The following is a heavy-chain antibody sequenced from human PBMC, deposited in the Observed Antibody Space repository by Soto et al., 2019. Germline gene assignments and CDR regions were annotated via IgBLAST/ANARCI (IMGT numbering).Heavy chain of an antibody. D-gene: IGHD1-26*01. CDR3: AREKAEWELVYHFDY. J-gene: IGHJ4*02. Sequence: PSETLSLTCAVSGGSVSSNNWWNWVRQPPGKGLEWIGEIYHTGATNYNPSLKSRVTISVDKSKDQVSLNLNSVTAADTAVYYCAREKAEWELVYHFDYWGQGTLVTVSS. CDR1: GGSVSSNNW. V-gene: IGHV4-4*02. CDR2: IYHTGAT.